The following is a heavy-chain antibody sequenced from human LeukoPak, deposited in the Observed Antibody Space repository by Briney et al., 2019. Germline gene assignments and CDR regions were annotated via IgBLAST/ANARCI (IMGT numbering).Heavy chain of an antibody. J-gene: IGHJ6*02. CDR2: ISSSSSYI. CDR3: ARIQTRGGYYYYYGMDV. D-gene: IGHD3-10*01. CDR1: GFTFSSYS. V-gene: IGHV3-21*01. Sequence: PGGSLRLSCAASGFTFSSYSMNWVRQAPGKGLEWVSSISSSSSYIYYADSVKGRFTISRDNAKNSLYLQMNSLRAEDTAVYYCARIQTRGGYYYYYGMDVWGQGTTVTVSS.